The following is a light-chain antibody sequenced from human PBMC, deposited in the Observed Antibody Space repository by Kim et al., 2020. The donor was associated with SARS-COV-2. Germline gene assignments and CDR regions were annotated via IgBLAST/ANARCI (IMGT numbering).Light chain of an antibody. CDR2: GNS. CDR1: SSNIGAGYD. CDR3: QSYDSSLSGSYV. V-gene: IGLV1-40*01. Sequence: QSVLTQPPSVSEAPGQRVTISCTGSSSNIGAGYDVHWYQQLPGTAPKLLIYGNSNRPSGVPDRFSGSKSATSASLAITGLQAEDEADYYCQSYDSSLSGSYVFGTGTKVTVL. J-gene: IGLJ1*01.